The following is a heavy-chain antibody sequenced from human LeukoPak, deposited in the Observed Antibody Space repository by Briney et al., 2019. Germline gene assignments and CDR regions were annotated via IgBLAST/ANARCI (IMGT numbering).Heavy chain of an antibody. V-gene: IGHV3-30*02. J-gene: IGHJ4*02. CDR3: AKDRPYHFWSGYPLDY. CDR1: GFTFSSYG. Sequence: GGSLRLSCAASGFTFSSYGMHWVRQAPGKGLEWVAFIRYDGSNKYYADSVKGRFTISRDNSKNTLYLQMYSLRAEDTAVYYCAKDRPYHFWSGYPLDYWGQGTLVTVSS. D-gene: IGHD3-3*01. CDR2: IRYDGSNK.